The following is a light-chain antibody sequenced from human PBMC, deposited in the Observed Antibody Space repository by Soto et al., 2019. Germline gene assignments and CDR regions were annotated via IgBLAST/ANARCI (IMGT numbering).Light chain of an antibody. CDR1: QSVSSY. CDR3: QERSNPIFT. CDR2: DAS. V-gene: IGKV3-11*01. Sequence: EIVLTQSPATLSLSPGERATLSCRASQSVSSYFAWYQQKPGKAPRLLIYDASNRSTGIPARFSGSGSGTDFPLTISSLEPEDFAVSYGQERSNPIFTFGRGTKVDIK. J-gene: IGKJ3*01.